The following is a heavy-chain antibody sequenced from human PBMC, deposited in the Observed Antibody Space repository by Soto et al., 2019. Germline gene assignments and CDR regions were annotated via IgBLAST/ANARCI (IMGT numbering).Heavy chain of an antibody. Sequence: ASVKVSCKASGYTFTSYAMHWVRQAPGQRLEWMGWINAGNGNTKYSQKFQGRVTITRDTSASTAYMELSSLGSEDTAVYYCASCTVAAKYYYYMDVWGKGTTVTVSS. CDR1: GYTFTSYA. CDR2: INAGNGNT. V-gene: IGHV1-3*01. J-gene: IGHJ6*03. CDR3: ASCTVAAKYYYYMDV. D-gene: IGHD2-15*01.